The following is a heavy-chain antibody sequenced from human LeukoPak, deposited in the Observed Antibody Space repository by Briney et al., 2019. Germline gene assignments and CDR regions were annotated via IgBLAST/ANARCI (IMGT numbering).Heavy chain of an antibody. CDR3: ARVGTAPDASDI. Sequence: KASETLSLTCAVSGASISSSSYYWGWIRQPPGKGLEWIGSIYYSGSTYYNPSLKSRVTISVDTSKNQFSLKLSSVTAADTAVYYCARVGTAPDASDIWGQGTMVTVSS. CDR1: GASISSSSYY. D-gene: IGHD1-26*01. CDR2: IYYSGST. J-gene: IGHJ3*02. V-gene: IGHV4-39*07.